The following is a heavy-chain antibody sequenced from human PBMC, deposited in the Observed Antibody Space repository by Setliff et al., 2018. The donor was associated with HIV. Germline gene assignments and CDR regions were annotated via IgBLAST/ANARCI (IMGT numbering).Heavy chain of an antibody. J-gene: IGHJ3*01. D-gene: IGHD7-27*01. CDR2: VNRGRRT. V-gene: IGHV4-34*01. Sequence: PSETLSLTCALYGGSFSDYYWSWIRQPPGMGLEWIGEVNRGRRTNYNSSLKSRVTISIDTSRNQFSLTVSSVTAADTAVYYCARGWGHDGFDFWGQGTMVTVSS. CDR3: ARGWGHDGFDF. CDR1: GGSFSDYY.